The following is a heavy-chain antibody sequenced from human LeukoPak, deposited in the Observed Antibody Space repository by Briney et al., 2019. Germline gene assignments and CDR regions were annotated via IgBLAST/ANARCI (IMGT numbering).Heavy chain of an antibody. D-gene: IGHD2-21*02. CDR3: ARDRFFRGRWRLDAFDI. V-gene: IGHV4-39*07. CDR2: IFYSGRT. J-gene: IGHJ3*02. CDR1: GDSISSNSFY. Sequence: SETLSLTCTVSGDSISSNSFYWGWLRQPPGKGLEWIGSIFYSGRTYDRPSLRSRVTMSIDTSKNQFSLKVTSVTAADTAVYYCARDRFFRGRWRLDAFDIWGQGTMVTVSS.